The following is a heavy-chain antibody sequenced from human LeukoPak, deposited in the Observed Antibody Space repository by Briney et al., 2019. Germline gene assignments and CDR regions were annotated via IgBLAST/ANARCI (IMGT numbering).Heavy chain of an antibody. Sequence: SETLSLTCTVSGGFISPNYWRGIRQPPGKGREWIGSIFYTCTTNYKPSLKSRVTISVDTSKNQFSLSLTSVTAADTAVYYCASGRLGYNSPFDSWGQGTLVTVSS. V-gene: IGHV4-59*01. J-gene: IGHJ4*02. CDR3: ASGRLGYNSPFDS. CDR1: GGFISPNY. CDR2: IFYTCTT. D-gene: IGHD5-24*01.